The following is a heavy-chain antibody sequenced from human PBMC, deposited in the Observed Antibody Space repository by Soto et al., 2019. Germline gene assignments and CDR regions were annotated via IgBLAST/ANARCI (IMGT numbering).Heavy chain of an antibody. CDR3: ARVGYSSSWYRRGAFDI. V-gene: IGHV4-34*01. J-gene: IGHJ3*02. CDR2: INHSGST. D-gene: IGHD6-13*01. Sequence: QVQLQQWGAGLLKPSETLSLTCAVYGGSFSGYYWSWIRQPPRKRLEWVGEINHSGSTNYNPSLKGRDTISVEASKNQFSLKLTSVTAADTAVYYCARVGYSSSWYRRGAFDIWGQGTMVTVSS. CDR1: GGSFSGYY.